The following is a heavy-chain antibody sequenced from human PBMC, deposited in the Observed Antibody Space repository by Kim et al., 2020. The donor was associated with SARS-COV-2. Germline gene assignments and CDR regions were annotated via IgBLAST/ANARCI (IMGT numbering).Heavy chain of an antibody. Sequence: GGSLRLSCAASGFTFDDYAMHWVRQAPGKGLEWVSGISWNSGSIGYADSVKGRFTISRDNAKNSLYLQMNSLRAEDTALYYCAKDSSKQLRYFDYWGQGTLVTVSS. J-gene: IGHJ4*02. V-gene: IGHV3-9*01. CDR3: AKDSSKQLRYFDY. D-gene: IGHD6-6*01. CDR1: GFTFDDYA. CDR2: ISWNSGSI.